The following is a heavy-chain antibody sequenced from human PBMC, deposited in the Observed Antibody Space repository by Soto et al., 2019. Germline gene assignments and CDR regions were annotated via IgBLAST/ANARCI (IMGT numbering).Heavy chain of an antibody. J-gene: IGHJ4*02. CDR3: ARSYDSSGSPEY. CDR2: ISWESGSI. D-gene: IGHD3-22*01. CDR1: GFNFDDYA. Sequence: PGGSLRLSCAASGFNFDDYAMHWVRQIPGKGLEWVSGISWESGSIGYADSVKGRFSISRDNAKNSLYLQMNSLRAEDTAFYYCARSYDSSGSPEYWGQGTLVTVSS. V-gene: IGHV3-9*01.